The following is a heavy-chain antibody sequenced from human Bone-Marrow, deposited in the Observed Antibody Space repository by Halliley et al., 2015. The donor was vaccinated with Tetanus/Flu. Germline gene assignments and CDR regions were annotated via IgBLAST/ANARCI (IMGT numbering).Heavy chain of an antibody. J-gene: IGHJ1*01. Sequence: WIGYITYSGIPSYNPSVRSRVSISADTSRNQFSLNLSSVAAADTAVYYCARGRATDRSESFQHWGQGPLVTVSS. CDR3: ARGRATDRSESFQH. V-gene: IGHV4-31*02. CDR2: ITYSGIP.